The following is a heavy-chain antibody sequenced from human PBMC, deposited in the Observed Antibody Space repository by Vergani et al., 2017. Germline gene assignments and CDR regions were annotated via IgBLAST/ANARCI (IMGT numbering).Heavy chain of an antibody. D-gene: IGHD2/OR15-2a*01. V-gene: IGHV3-30-3*01. J-gene: IGHJ4*02. CDR3: ARATWGNVGYYFDY. Sequence: QVQLVESGGGVVQPGRSLRLSCAASGFTFSSYAMHWVRQAPGKGLEWVAVISYDGSNKYYADSVKGRFTISRDNSKNTLYLQMNSLRAEDTAVYYCARATWGNVGYYFDYWGQGTLVTVSS. CDR2: ISYDGSNK. CDR1: GFTFSSYA.